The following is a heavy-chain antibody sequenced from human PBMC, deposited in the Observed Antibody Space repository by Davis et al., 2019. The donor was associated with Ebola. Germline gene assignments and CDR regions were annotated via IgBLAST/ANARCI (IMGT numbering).Heavy chain of an antibody. V-gene: IGHV3-30-3*01. CDR1: GFTFSSYA. CDR3: ARDLTGRIGAI. J-gene: IGHJ4*02. CDR2: ISYDGSNK. Sequence: GESLKISCAASGFTFSSYAMHWVRQAPGTGLEWVAVISYDGSNKYYADSVKGRFTISRDNSKNTLYLQMNSLRAEDTAVYYCARDLTGRIGAIWGQGTLVTVSS. D-gene: IGHD3-10*01.